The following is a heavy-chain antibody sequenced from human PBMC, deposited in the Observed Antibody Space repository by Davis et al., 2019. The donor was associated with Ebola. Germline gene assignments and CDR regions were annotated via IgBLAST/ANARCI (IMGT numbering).Heavy chain of an antibody. V-gene: IGHV3-21*01. Sequence: GESLKISCAASGFTFSSYSMNWVRQAPGKGLEWVSSISSSSSYIYYADSVKGRFTISRDNAKNSLYLQMNSLRAEDTAVYYCARDMDIVATPGYMDVWGKGTTVTVSS. D-gene: IGHD5-12*01. J-gene: IGHJ6*03. CDR1: GFTFSSYS. CDR2: ISSSSSYI. CDR3: ARDMDIVATPGYMDV.